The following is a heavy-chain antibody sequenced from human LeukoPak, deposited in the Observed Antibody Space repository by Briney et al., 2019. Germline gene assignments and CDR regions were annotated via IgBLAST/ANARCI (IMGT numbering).Heavy chain of an antibody. CDR3: ARVAVAGTRYFDY. D-gene: IGHD6-19*01. V-gene: IGHV1-18*01. CDR2: ISAYNGNT. J-gene: IGHJ4*02. CDR1: GYTFTSYG. Sequence: ASVKLSCKASGYTFTSYGISWVRQAPGPGLELMGWISAYNGNTNYAQKLQGRVTMTPDTSTSTAYMELRSLRSDDTAVYYCARVAVAGTRYFDYWGQGTLVTVSS.